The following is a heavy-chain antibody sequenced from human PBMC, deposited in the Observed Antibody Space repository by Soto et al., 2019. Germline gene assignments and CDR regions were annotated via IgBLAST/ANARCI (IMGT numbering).Heavy chain of an antibody. CDR2: ISANNDNT. CDR3: VRGAFGDQHDY. V-gene: IGHV1-18*03. J-gene: IGHJ4*02. D-gene: IGHD4-17*01. CDR1: GYTYTTYG. Sequence: QVQLVQSGAEVKKPGASVKVSCKASGYTYTTYGITWVRQAPGQGLEWMGSISANNDNTNYAQKFRDRVTVTTDTSTSTAYMELTSLRSDDMAVYYCVRGAFGDQHDYWGQGTLVTVSS.